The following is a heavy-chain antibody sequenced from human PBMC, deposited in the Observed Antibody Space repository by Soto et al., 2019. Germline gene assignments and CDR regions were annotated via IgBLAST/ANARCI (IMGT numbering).Heavy chain of an antibody. J-gene: IGHJ6*03. CDR3: ATRAADYDCWSGYYSHYYYMDV. Sequence: SATLSLTCTVSGCSISSYYWSWIRQPPGKGLEWIGYIYYSGSTNYNPSLKSRVTISVDTSKNQFSLKLSSVTAADTAVYYCATRAADYDCWSGYYSHYYYMDVWGKGTTVTVYS. CDR2: IYYSGST. V-gene: IGHV4-59*08. CDR1: GCSISSYY. D-gene: IGHD3-3*01.